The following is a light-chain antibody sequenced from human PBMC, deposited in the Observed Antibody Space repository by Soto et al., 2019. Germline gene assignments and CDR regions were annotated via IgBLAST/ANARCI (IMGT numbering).Light chain of an antibody. J-gene: IGKJ3*01. CDR3: QQRGSWPAT. CDR1: HTVNNF. Sequence: EIVLTHSPGTLSLSPGERATLSFRASHTVNNFFAWYQQKPGQAPRLLIYDASYRATGIPARFSGSGSGTDFTLTISSLEAEDSAIYYCQQRGSWPATFGPGTKVDIK. V-gene: IGKV3-11*01. CDR2: DAS.